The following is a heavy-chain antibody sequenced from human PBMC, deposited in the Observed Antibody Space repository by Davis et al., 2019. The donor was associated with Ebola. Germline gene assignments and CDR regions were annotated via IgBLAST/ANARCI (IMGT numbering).Heavy chain of an antibody. CDR2: IYSGGST. J-gene: IGHJ3*02. D-gene: IGHD4-17*01. V-gene: IGHV3-53*01. CDR1: GFTVGSNY. CDR3: ARADYGDYDGAFDI. Sequence: GGSLRLSCAASGFTVGSNYMSWVRQAPGKGLEWVSVIYSGGSTYYADSVKGRFTISRDNSKNTLYLQMNSLRAEDTAVYYCARADYGDYDGAFDIWGQGTMVTVSS.